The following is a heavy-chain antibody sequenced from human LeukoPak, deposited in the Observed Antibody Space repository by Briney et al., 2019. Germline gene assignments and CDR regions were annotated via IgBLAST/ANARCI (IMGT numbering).Heavy chain of an antibody. J-gene: IGHJ5*02. CDR3: ARGYNWFDP. CDR2: VYYSGST. CDR1: GGSISSYY. Sequence: SETLSLTCTVSGGSISSYYWSWMRQPPGQGLEWIGYVYYSGSTNSNPSLKSRVTISVDTSKNQFSLKVSSVTAADTAIYYCARGYNWFDPWGQGTLVTVSS. V-gene: IGHV4-59*01.